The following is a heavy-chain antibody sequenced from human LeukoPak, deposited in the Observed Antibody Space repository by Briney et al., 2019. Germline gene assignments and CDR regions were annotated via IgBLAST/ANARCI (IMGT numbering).Heavy chain of an antibody. CDR2: LSGGGSNT. Sequence: GVSLRLSCAASGFTFSSDAVSWVRQAPGKGLEWVSGLSGGGSNTYYTDSVKGRFTISRDNSKNTLYLQMNSLRAEDTAMYYCARVSGSRNYYFGAFDIWGQGTMVTVSS. D-gene: IGHD3-10*01. CDR1: GFTFSSDA. V-gene: IGHV3-23*01. J-gene: IGHJ3*02. CDR3: ARVSGSRNYYFGAFDI.